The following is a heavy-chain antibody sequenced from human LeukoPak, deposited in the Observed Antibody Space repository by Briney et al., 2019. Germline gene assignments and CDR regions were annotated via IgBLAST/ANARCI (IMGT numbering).Heavy chain of an antibody. CDR3: ALADYYDSSGYYYHRY. J-gene: IGHJ4*02. CDR2: IYYSGTT. V-gene: IGHV4-59*12. D-gene: IGHD3-22*01. CDR1: GDSISSYY. Sequence: SETLSLTCTVSGDSISSYYWTWIRQPPGKGLEWIGYIYYSGTTNYNPSLKSRVTISVDTSKNQFSLKLSSVTAADTAVYYCALADYYDSSGYYYHRYWGQGTLVTVSS.